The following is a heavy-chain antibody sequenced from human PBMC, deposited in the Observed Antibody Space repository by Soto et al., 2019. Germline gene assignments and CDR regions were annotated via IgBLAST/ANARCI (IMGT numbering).Heavy chain of an antibody. V-gene: IGHV4-4*02. CDR1: VGSISSRDW. J-gene: IGHJ5*02. CDR2: IDHSGNT. CDR3: ARSLGTTGFSDP. D-gene: IGHD7-27*01. Sequence: SLPCAVSVGSISSRDWWKWVRQPPGMGLEWIGAIDHSGNTNYNPSLKSRVTISVDKSKTQFSLKLNSVTASDTAVYYCARSLGTTGFSDPWGQGTRLTVSS.